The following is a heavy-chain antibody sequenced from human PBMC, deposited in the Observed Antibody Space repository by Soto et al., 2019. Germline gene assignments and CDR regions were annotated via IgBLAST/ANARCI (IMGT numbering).Heavy chain of an antibody. Sequence: EVELMESGGGLVQPGGSLRLSCAASGFPFSTYPMNWVRQVPGKGLEWVSGISGSGISTFYADSVKGRFTTSRDNSKNTVYLQMNRLRAEDTALYYCVKLPVTTASYYYFGMDVW. CDR1: GFPFSTYP. CDR2: ISGSGIST. V-gene: IGHV3-23*01. CDR3: VKLPVTTASYYYFGMDV. J-gene: IGHJ6*01. D-gene: IGHD4-4*01.